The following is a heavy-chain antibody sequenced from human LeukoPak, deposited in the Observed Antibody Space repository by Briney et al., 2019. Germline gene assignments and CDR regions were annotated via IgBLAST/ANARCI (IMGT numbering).Heavy chain of an antibody. CDR2: ISSSSSTI. Sequence: GGSLRLSCAASGFTFSNYSMNWVRQAPGKGLEWVSYISSSSSTIHYADSVRGRFTISRDNAQNSLHLQMNSLRVEDTALYYCARDQLLHRNWFDAWGQGTLVTVSS. V-gene: IGHV3-48*01. CDR1: GFTFSNYS. D-gene: IGHD3-22*01. CDR3: ARDQLLHRNWFDA. J-gene: IGHJ5*02.